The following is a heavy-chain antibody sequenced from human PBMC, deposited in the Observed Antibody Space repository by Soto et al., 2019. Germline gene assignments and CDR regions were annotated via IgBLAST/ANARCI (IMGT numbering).Heavy chain of an antibody. CDR2: ISYDGSNK. D-gene: IGHD2-15*01. CDR3: ARELWSGGSCAQYGMDV. CDR1: GFTFSSYA. J-gene: IGHJ6*02. V-gene: IGHV3-30-3*01. Sequence: QVQLVESGGGVVQPGRSLRLSCAASGFTFSSYAMHWVRQAPGKGLEWVAVISYDGSNKYYADSVKGRFTISRDNSKNTLYLQRNSRRAEDTAVYYCARELWSGGSCAQYGMDVWGQGTTVTVSS.